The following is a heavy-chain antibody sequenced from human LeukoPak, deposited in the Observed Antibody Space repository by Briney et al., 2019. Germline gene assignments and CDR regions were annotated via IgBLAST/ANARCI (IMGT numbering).Heavy chain of an antibody. J-gene: IGHJ4*02. Sequence: PSETPSLTCTVSGGSISSSSYYRGWIRQPPGKGLEWIGSIYYSGSTYYNPSLKSRVTISVDTSKNQFSLKLSSVTAADTAVYYCARRRCSSTSCSDYWGQGTLVTVSS. CDR1: GGSISSSSYY. CDR3: ARRRCSSTSCSDY. D-gene: IGHD2-2*01. V-gene: IGHV4-39*01. CDR2: IYYSGST.